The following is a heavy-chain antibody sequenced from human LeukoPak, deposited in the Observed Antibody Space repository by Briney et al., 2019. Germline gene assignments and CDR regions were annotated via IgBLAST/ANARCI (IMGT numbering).Heavy chain of an antibody. CDR1: GFTFSSYA. CDR2: ISGSGGST. J-gene: IGHJ4*02. D-gene: IGHD1-26*01. CDR3: AKGMEWELLIAFDY. Sequence: PGGSLRLSYAASGFTFSSYAMSWVRQAPGKGLEWVSAISGSGGSTYYADSVKGRFTISRDNSKNTLYLQMNSLRAEDTAVYYCAKGMEWELLIAFDYWGQGTLVTVSS. V-gene: IGHV3-23*01.